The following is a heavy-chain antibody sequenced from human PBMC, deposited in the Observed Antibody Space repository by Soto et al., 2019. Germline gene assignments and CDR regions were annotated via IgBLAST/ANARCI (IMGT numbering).Heavy chain of an antibody. CDR2: IYDSGTT. D-gene: IGHD1-1*01. Sequence: WTWIRQHPGKGLEWIGYIYDSGTTYYNPSLKSRPTISMDTSENQFSLELTSVTAADTAIYFCASGHDAYKVRYWGQGTLVTVSS. J-gene: IGHJ4*02. V-gene: IGHV4-31*02. CDR3: ASGHDAYKVRY.